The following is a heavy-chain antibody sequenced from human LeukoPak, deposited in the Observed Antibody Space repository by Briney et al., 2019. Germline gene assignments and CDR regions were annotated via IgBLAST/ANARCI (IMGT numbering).Heavy chain of an antibody. Sequence: PGGTLRLSCAASGFTFSSYGMSWVRQAPGKGLEWVSAISGSGGSTYYADSVKGRFTISRDNSKNTLYLQMGSLRAEDMAVYYCARDLTPSSWFGELGVDYWGQGTLVTVSS. CDR3: ARDLTPSSWFGELGVDY. CDR1: GFTFSSYG. V-gene: IGHV3-23*01. D-gene: IGHD3-10*01. J-gene: IGHJ4*02. CDR2: ISGSGGST.